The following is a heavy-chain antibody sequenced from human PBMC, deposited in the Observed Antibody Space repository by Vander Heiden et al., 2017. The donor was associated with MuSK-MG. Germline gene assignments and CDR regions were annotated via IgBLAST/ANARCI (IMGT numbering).Heavy chain of an antibody. D-gene: IGHD5-12*01. CDR2: ISYDGSNK. Sequence: QVQLVESGGGVVQPGRSLRLSCSASGFTFSSYAMHWVRQAPGKGLEWVAVISYDGSNKYYADSVKGRFTISRDNSKNTLYLQMNSLRAEDTAVYYCARESLRWLRGVDYWGQGTLVTVSS. J-gene: IGHJ4*02. V-gene: IGHV3-30*04. CDR3: ARESLRWLRGVDY. CDR1: GFTFSSYA.